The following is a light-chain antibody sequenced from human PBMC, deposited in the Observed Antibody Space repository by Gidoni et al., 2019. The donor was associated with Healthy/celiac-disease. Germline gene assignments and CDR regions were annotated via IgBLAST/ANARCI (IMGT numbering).Light chain of an antibody. CDR3: SSYTSSSTPYVV. CDR1: RSDVGGYNY. CDR2: DVS. Sequence: QSALTQPASVSGSHGQSITIACTGTRSDVGGYNYVSWYQQHPGKAPKHMIYDVSNRPSGVSNRFSGSKSGNTASLTISGLQAEDEADYYCSSYTSSSTPYVVFGGGTKLTVL. V-gene: IGLV2-14*03. J-gene: IGLJ2*01.